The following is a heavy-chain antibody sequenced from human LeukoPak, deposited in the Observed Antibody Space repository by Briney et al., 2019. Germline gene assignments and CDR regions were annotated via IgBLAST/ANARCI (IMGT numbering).Heavy chain of an antibody. Sequence: RGGSLRLSCEASGFTFSSHWMHGGRQAPGKGLVWVSRLNGDGTSTAYAESVEGRFTISRDNAKNTMYLQMNSLSVEDTAVYFCASEGWKLESFDVWGQGTMVTVSS. V-gene: IGHV3-74*01. CDR1: GFTFSSHW. D-gene: IGHD4-23*01. CDR2: LNGDGTST. CDR3: ASEGWKLESFDV. J-gene: IGHJ3*01.